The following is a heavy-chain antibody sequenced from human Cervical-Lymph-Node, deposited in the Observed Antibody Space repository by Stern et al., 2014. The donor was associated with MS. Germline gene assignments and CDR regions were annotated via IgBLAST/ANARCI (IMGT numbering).Heavy chain of an antibody. J-gene: IGHJ6*02. CDR3: ARVMGGSSGWYHYYYGMDV. CDR1: GGTFSSYA. CDR2: IIPIFGTA. Sequence: VQLVQSGAEVKKPGSSVKVSCKASGGTFSSYAISWVRKAPGQGLEWMGGIIPIFGTANYAQKFQGRVTITADESTSTAYMELSSLRSEDTAVYYCARVMGGSSGWYHYYYGMDVWGQGTTVTVSS. V-gene: IGHV1-69*01. D-gene: IGHD6-19*01.